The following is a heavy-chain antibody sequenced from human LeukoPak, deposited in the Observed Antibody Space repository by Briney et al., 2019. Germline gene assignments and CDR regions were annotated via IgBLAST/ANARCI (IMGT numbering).Heavy chain of an antibody. CDR3: AKKPATIKFPFDI. V-gene: IGHV1-69*05. J-gene: IGHJ4*02. CDR1: GGTFSSYA. CDR2: IIPIFGTA. D-gene: IGHD5-24*01. Sequence: GASVKVSCKASGGTFSSYAISWVRQAPGQGLEWMGGIIPIFGTANYAQKFQGRVTITTDESTSTAYMELSSLRSEDTAVYYCAKKPATIKFPFDIWGQGTLVTVSP.